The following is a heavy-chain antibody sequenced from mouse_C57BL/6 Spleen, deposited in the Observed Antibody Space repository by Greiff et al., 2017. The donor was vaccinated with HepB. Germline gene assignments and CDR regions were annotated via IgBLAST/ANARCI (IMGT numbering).Heavy chain of an antibody. V-gene: IGHV1-69*01. CDR1: GYTFTSYW. D-gene: IGHD2-9*01. CDR2: IDPSDSYT. Sequence: VQLQQPGAELVMPGASVKLSCKASGYTFTSYWMHWVKQRPGQGLEWIGEIDPSDSYTNYNQKFKGKSTLTVDKSSSTAYMQLSSLTSEDSAVYYCASGPTMVTTWFAYWGQGTLVTVSA. CDR3: ASGPTMVTTWFAY. J-gene: IGHJ3*01.